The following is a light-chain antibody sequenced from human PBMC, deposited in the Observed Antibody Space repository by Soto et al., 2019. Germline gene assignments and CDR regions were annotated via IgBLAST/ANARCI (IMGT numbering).Light chain of an antibody. CDR3: CSYAGSSNLV. CDR2: EVS. Sequence: QSALTQPASVSGSPGQSITISCTGTSSDVGSYNLVSWYQQHPGQAPKLRIYEVSKRPSGVSNRFAGSKSGNTASLTISGLQAEDEADYYCCSYAGSSNLVFGGGTKLTVL. J-gene: IGLJ2*01. V-gene: IGLV2-23*02. CDR1: SSDVGSYNL.